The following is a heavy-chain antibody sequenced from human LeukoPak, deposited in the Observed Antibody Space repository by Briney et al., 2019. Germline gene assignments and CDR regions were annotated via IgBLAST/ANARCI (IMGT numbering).Heavy chain of an antibody. CDR2: IYTSGNT. V-gene: IGHV4-61*02. Sequence: SQTLSLTCTVSGGSISSGTYYWSWIRQPAGKGLEFIGRIYTSGNTNYSPSLKSRVTKLVDTSENQFSLSLSSVTAADTAVYYCARETAVFGVVILRGWFDPWGQGTLVTVSS. CDR3: ARETAVFGVVILRGWFDP. J-gene: IGHJ5*02. D-gene: IGHD3-3*01. CDR1: GGSISSGTYY.